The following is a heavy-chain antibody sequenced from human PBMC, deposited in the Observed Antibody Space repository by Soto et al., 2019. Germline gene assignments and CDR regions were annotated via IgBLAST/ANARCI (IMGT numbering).Heavy chain of an antibody. J-gene: IGHJ4*02. D-gene: IGHD6-19*01. CDR2: IIPIFATA. CDR3: ARHFHSIGYYLGVDY. Sequence: QVQLVQSGAEVKKPGSSVKVSCKASGGTFISYAISWVRQPPGHGLEWMGGIIPIFATANYAQKLKGRVTITANESTRTAYMEMSSLRSEDTAVYYGARHFHSIGYYLGVDYWGQGTLVTVSS. CDR1: GGTFISYA. V-gene: IGHV1-69*12.